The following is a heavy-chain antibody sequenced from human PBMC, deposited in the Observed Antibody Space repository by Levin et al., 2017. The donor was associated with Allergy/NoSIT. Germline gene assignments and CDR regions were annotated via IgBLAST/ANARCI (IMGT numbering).Heavy chain of an antibody. D-gene: IGHD2-8*01. CDR3: ARRRSCTDGVCYAAEWFDP. J-gene: IGHJ5*02. CDR1: GGSISSSGYY. Sequence: SETLSLTCTVSGGSISSSGYYWGWIRQPPGKGLEWIGTIYYSESTYYNPSPTSRVTISVDTSKNQFSLKLSPVTAAATVVYYCARRRSCTDGVCYAAEWFDPWGQGTLVTVSS. CDR2: IYYSEST. V-gene: IGHV4-39*01.